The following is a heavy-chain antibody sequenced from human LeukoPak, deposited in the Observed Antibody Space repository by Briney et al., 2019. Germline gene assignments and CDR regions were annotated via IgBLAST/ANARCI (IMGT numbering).Heavy chain of an antibody. V-gene: IGHV3-21*01. Sequence: GGSLRLSCAASGFSFSDYTMNWVRLAPGKGLEWVSSISGSSNYIYYADSVKGRFTTSRGNAKNSLYLQMNSLRVEDTAVYYCARDESGDNDAFDIWGQGTMVTVSS. CDR3: ARDESGDNDAFDI. D-gene: IGHD2-21*01. J-gene: IGHJ3*02. CDR1: GFSFSDYT. CDR2: ISGSSNYI.